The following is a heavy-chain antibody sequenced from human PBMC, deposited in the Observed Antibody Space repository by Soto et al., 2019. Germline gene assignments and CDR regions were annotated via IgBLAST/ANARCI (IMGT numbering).Heavy chain of an antibody. CDR3: ARVDHRGYFAILTDY. CDR2: IYDSVNT. Sequence: QVQLQESGPGLVKPSQTLSLTCTVSGDSLSSGGHYWSWIRQHPGKGLEWIGHIYDSVNTYYSPSIRSRVTISADMSKNQFSLNLMSVTAADTAVYYCARVDHRGYFAILTDYWGQGTLVTVSS. J-gene: IGHJ4*02. D-gene: IGHD3-9*01. CDR1: GDSLSSGGHY. V-gene: IGHV4-31*03.